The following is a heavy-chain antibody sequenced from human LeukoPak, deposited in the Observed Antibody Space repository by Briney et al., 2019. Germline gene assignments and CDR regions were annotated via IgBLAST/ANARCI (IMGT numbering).Heavy chain of an antibody. CDR3: ARWGIALAGANDY. CDR2: ISPGGRDA. V-gene: IGHV3-23*01. D-gene: IGHD6-13*01. J-gene: IGHJ4*02. Sequence: GGSLRLSCAASGFIFSDSGMTWVRQAPGKGLECVSAISPGGRDALNAESVKDRFTISRHNSKNTLYLQMNSLRAEDTAIYYCARWGIALAGANDYWGQGTPVTVSS. CDR1: GFIFSDSG.